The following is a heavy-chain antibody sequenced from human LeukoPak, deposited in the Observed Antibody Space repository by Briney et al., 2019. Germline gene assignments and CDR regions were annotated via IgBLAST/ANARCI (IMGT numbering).Heavy chain of an antibody. CDR1: GGSFSGYY. CDR2: INHSGNT. Sequence: SETLSLTCAVYGGSFSGYYWSWIRQPPGKGLEWIGEINHSGNTNYNPSLKSRVTISVDTSKNHFSLKLSSVTAADTAVYYCARHAPLGYSSVWYPPPNWFDPWGQGTLVTVSS. V-gene: IGHV4-34*01. CDR3: ARHAPLGYSSVWYPPPNWFDP. J-gene: IGHJ5*02. D-gene: IGHD6-19*01.